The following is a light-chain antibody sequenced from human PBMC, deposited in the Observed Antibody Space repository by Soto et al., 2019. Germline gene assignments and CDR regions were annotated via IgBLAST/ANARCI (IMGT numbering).Light chain of an antibody. Sequence: EIGMSQSPPPLSLCPVETATPSCRASQSVSSNLAWYQQKPGQAPRPLIYGASTRATVIPAGFSGSGSGTEFTLTISSLQSEDFAVYYCQQYHSWPPTFGQGTKVDIK. CDR1: QSVSSN. J-gene: IGKJ1*01. V-gene: IGKV3-15*01. CDR3: QQYHSWPPT. CDR2: GAS.